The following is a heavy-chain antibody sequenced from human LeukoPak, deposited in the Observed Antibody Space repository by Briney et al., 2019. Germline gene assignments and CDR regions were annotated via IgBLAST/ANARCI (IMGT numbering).Heavy chain of an antibody. Sequence: GGSLRLSCAASGFTFSSYWMHWVRQVQGKGLIWVARTNRGGSSASYAESVRGRFAISSENAKKTMYLQMNSLRGEDKAVYYCARYSGDQTSHPFDYWGQGTLVTVSS. CDR1: GFTFSSYW. D-gene: IGHD6-19*01. CDR3: ARYSGDQTSHPFDY. V-gene: IGHV3-74*01. J-gene: IGHJ4*02. CDR2: TNRGGSSA.